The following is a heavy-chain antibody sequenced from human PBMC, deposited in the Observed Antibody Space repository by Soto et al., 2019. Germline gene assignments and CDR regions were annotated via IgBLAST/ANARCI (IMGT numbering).Heavy chain of an antibody. J-gene: IGHJ4*02. D-gene: IGHD4-4*01. Sequence: QVQLVQSGAEVKKPGSSVKVSCKASGGTFSSYTISWVRQAPGQGLEWMGRIIPILGIANYAQKFQGRVTITADKSTSTAYMELSSLRSEDTAVYYGARGHDYSNLSFGYWGQGTLVTVSS. V-gene: IGHV1-69*02. CDR2: IIPILGIA. CDR3: ARGHDYSNLSFGY. CDR1: GGTFSSYT.